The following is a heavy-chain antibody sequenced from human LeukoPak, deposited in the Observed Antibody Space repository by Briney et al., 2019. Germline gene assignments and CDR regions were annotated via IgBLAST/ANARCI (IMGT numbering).Heavy chain of an antibody. D-gene: IGHD1-26*01. J-gene: IGHJ4*02. CDR3: ARDGIVGSPLFKFDY. CDR2: ISFDGGNK. Sequence: PGGSLRLSCAASGFTFNNYAIHWARQAPGKGLEWVAIISFDGGNKYYADSVKGRFTISRDNSKNTLYLQMNSLRAEETAVYYCARDGIVGSPLFKFDYWGQGTLLTVSS. V-gene: IGHV3-30-3*01. CDR1: GFTFNNYA.